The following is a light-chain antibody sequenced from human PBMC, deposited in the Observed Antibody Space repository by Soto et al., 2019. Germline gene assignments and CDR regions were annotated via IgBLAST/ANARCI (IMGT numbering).Light chain of an antibody. Sequence: EIRMTQSPATLSVPPGERATLSCWASQRGSSKLAWYQQKPGQAPRLLIYGASTRATGIPARFSGSGSGTEFTLTISSLQSEDFAVYYCQQYNNWPPITFGQGTRLEIK. CDR3: QQYNNWPPIT. CDR2: GAS. J-gene: IGKJ5*01. CDR1: QRGSSK. V-gene: IGKV3-15*01.